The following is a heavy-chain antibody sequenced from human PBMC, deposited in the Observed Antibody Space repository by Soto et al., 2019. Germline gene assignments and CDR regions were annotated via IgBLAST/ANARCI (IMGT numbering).Heavy chain of an antibody. D-gene: IGHD2-2*01. V-gene: IGHV4-34*01. Sequence: WSWMRHHQGKGLEWIGEINHSGSTNYNPSLKSRVTISVDTSKNQFSLKLSSVTAADTAVYYCARRYCSSTSCERNYYFDYWGQGTLVTVSS. J-gene: IGHJ4*02. CDR2: INHSGST. CDR3: ARRYCSSTSCERNYYFDY.